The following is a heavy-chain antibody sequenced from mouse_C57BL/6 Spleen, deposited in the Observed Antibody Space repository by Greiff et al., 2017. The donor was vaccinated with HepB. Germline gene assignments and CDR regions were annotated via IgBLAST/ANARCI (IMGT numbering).Heavy chain of an antibody. CDR3: AREGVYNDYGDAMDY. J-gene: IGHJ4*01. Sequence: QVQLQQPGAELVKPGASVKLSCKASGYTFTSYWMHWVKQRPGRGLEWIGMIDPNSGGTKYNEKFKSKATLTVDQPSSTAYMQLSSLTSEDSAVYYCAREGVYNDYGDAMDYWGQGTSVTVAS. V-gene: IGHV1-72*01. CDR1: GYTFTSYW. CDR2: IDPNSGGT. D-gene: IGHD2-4*01.